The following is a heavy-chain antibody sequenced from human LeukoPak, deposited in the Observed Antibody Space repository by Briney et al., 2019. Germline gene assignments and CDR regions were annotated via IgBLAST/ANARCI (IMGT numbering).Heavy chain of an antibody. J-gene: IGHJ4*02. CDR2: LGYDGRGT. CDR1: GFTFNNYA. V-gene: IGHV3-74*01. CDR3: ARDPDSLYYYDSSGRDY. Sequence: GGSLRLSCAASGFTFNNYAMHWVRQAPGKGLEWVSRLGYDGRGTNYADSAKGRFTISRDNAKNSLYLQMNSLRAEDTAVYYCARDPDSLYYYDSSGRDYWGQGTLVTVSS. D-gene: IGHD3-22*01.